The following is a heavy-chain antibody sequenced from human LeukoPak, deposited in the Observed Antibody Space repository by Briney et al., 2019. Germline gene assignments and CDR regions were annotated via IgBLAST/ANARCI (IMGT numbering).Heavy chain of an antibody. Sequence: PSETLSLTCTVSGGSISSYYWSWIRQPPGKGLEWIGYIYYSGSTNYNPSLKSRVTISVDTSKNQFSLKLSSVTAADTAVYYSARHGVRGDYDILTGYYPLDVWGQGTTVTVSS. J-gene: IGHJ6*02. CDR2: IYYSGST. CDR3: ARHGVRGDYDILTGYYPLDV. CDR1: GGSISSYY. V-gene: IGHV4-59*08. D-gene: IGHD3-9*01.